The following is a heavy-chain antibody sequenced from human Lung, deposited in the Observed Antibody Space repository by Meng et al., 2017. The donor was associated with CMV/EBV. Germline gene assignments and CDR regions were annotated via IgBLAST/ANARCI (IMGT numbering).Heavy chain of an antibody. Sequence: GESLMISCAASGFTFSNAWMSWVRQAPGKGLEWVGRIKSKTDGGTTDYAATVKGRFTISRDDSKNTLYLQMNSLKTEDTAVYYCTTGRDLGATTGPWGQGTLVTVSS. CDR1: GFTFSNAW. CDR2: IKSKTDGGTT. J-gene: IGHJ5*02. CDR3: TTGRDLGATTGP. V-gene: IGHV3-15*01. D-gene: IGHD1-26*01.